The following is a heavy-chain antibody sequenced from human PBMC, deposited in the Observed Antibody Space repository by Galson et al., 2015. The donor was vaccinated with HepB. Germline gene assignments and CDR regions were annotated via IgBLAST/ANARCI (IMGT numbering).Heavy chain of an antibody. J-gene: IGHJ6*02. CDR2: ILYDGSNK. D-gene: IGHD1-26*01. V-gene: IGHV3-30-3*01. CDR1: GFTFRSHT. CDR3: ARGNRPGVLREYYGMDV. Sequence: SLRLSCAASGFTFRSHTIHWVRQAPGKGLEWVALILYDGSNKYYADSVKGRFTVSRDNSDNTVYLQMNSLRAEDTAVYYCARGNRPGVLREYYGMDVWGQGTTVTVSS.